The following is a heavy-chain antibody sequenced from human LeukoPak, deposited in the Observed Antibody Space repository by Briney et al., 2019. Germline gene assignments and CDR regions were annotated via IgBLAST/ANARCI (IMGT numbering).Heavy chain of an antibody. Sequence: SETLSLTCAVYGGSFSGYYWSWIRQPPGKGLEWIGEINHSGSTNYNPSLKSRVTISVDTSKNQFSLKLSSVTAADTAVYYCARAPRVGDYAGIDYWGQGTLVTVSS. D-gene: IGHD4-23*01. CDR2: INHSGST. J-gene: IGHJ4*02. CDR3: ARAPRVGDYAGIDY. V-gene: IGHV4-34*01. CDR1: GGSFSGYY.